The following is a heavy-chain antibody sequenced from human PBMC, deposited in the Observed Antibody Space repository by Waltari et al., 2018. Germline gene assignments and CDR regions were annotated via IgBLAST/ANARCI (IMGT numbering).Heavy chain of an antibody. CDR2: IKLDGSEK. Sequence: EVQLVESGGGLVQPGGSLRLSCAASGFTFRCYWMSWVRQAPGKALEWVANIKLDGSEKYYVDSVKGRFTISRDNAKKSLYLQMSSLRAEDTAVYYCARDGRGVNSQFNLFDLWGQGLQVTVSS. CDR3: ARDGRGVNSQFNLFDL. CDR1: GFTFRCYW. V-gene: IGHV3-7*01. D-gene: IGHD2-8*01. J-gene: IGHJ5*02.